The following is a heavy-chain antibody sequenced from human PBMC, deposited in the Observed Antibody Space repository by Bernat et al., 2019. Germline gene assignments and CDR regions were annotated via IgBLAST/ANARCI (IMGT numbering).Heavy chain of an antibody. D-gene: IGHD2-2*01. CDR1: GFTFSSYG. J-gene: IGHJ4*02. V-gene: IGHV3-20*04. Sequence: EVQVVESGGGLVQPGGSLRLSCAASGFTFSSYGMSWVRQAPGKGLEWVSGINWNGGSTGYADSVKGRFTISRDNAKNSLYLQMNSLRAEDTALYYCATVQLGYCSSTSCRDYWGQGTLVTVSS. CDR3: ATVQLGYCSSTSCRDY. CDR2: INWNGGST.